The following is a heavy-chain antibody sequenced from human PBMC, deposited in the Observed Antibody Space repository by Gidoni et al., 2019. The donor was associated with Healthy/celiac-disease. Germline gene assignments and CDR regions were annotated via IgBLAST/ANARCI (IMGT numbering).Heavy chain of an antibody. V-gene: IGHV4-34*01. J-gene: IGHJ4*02. CDR1: GGTFSGYY. CDR3: ARAPTQQWLVRRYFDY. CDR2: INHSGST. Sequence: QVQLQQWGAGLMKPSETLSLTCAVSGGTFSGYYWSWIRQPPGKGLEWIGEINHSGSTNYNPSLKSRVTISVDTSKNQFSLTLSSVTAADTAVYYCARAPTQQWLVRRYFDYWGQGTLVTVSS. D-gene: IGHD6-19*01.